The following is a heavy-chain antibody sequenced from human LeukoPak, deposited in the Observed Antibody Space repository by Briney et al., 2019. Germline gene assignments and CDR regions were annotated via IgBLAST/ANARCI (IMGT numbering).Heavy chain of an antibody. J-gene: IGHJ4*02. Sequence: SEALSLTCAVSGYSISSGYFWGWIRRPPGRGLEWIGSIDHSGTAYYNPSLKSRVTISVDTSKNQFSLRLSSVTAADTAVYYCATTDGRDGYIGCFGYWGQGTLVTVFS. D-gene: IGHD5-24*01. CDR1: GYSISSGYF. V-gene: IGHV4-38-2*01. CDR3: ATTDGRDGYIGCFGY. CDR2: IDHSGTA.